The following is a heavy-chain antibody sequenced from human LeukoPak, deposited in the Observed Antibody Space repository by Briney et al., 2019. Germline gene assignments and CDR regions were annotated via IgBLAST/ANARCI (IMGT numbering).Heavy chain of an antibody. Sequence: GESLKISCKGSGYSFISFWIGWVRQMPGKGLEWMGTIYPGDSDTRYSPSFQGQVTISVDKSISTAYLQWSSLKASDTAIYYCAKREGFCSRSSCYARFVSWGQGTLVTVSS. V-gene: IGHV5-51*01. CDR2: IYPGDSDT. CDR3: AKREGFCSRSSCYARFVS. CDR1: GYSFISFW. J-gene: IGHJ5*01. D-gene: IGHD2-2*01.